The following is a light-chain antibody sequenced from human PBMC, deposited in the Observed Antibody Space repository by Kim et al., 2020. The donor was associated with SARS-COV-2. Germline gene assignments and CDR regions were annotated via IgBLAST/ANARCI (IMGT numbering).Light chain of an antibody. V-gene: IGLV3-21*01. J-gene: IGLJ1*01. CDR2: YDH. CDR3: QMWVTDTDHYV. Sequence: AAQGERVTRKWNNSGCRSVHGCQQKPEQGPVLVMYYDHDRPSGIPKRVSVSKSASTATLTISRVEAGDEDDYDCQMWVTDTDHYVFGAGTKVTVL. CDR1: NSGCRS.